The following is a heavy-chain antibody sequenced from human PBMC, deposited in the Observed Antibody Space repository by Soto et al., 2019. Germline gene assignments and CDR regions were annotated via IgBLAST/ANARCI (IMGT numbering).Heavy chain of an antibody. V-gene: IGHV3-23*01. Sequence: EVQLLESGGGLVQPGGSLRLSCAASGFTFSSYAMSWVRQAPGKGLEWVSAISGSGISTYYADSVKGRFTIYRDNSKKTLYLQMNSMRAEDTAVYYCATELPSTSGWSLVDSWGQGTLVTVSS. D-gene: IGHD6-19*01. CDR2: ISGSGIST. J-gene: IGHJ4*02. CDR1: GFTFSSYA. CDR3: ATELPSTSGWSLVDS.